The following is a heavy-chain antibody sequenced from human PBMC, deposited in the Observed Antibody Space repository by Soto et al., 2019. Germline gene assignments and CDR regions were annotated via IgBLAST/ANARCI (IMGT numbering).Heavy chain of an antibody. CDR1: GGSISSGGYY. CDR3: AGFVVPASRNSDFDY. D-gene: IGHD2-15*01. CDR2: IYYSGST. Sequence: PSETLSLTCTVSGGSISSGGYYWSWIRQHPGKGLEWIGYIYYSGSTYYNPSLKSRVTISVDTSKNQFSLRLNSVTAADTAVYFCAGFVVPASRNSDFDYWGQGTLVTVSS. J-gene: IGHJ4*02. V-gene: IGHV4-30-4*08.